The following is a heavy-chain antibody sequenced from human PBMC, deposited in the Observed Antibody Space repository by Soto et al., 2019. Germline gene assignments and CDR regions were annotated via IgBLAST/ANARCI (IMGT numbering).Heavy chain of an antibody. V-gene: IGHV3-23*01. J-gene: IGHJ6*02. CDR3: AKDRGFGARHGMDV. D-gene: IGHD3-10*01. Sequence: EVQLLESGGDLVQPGGSLRLSCEASGVTFSNYAMSWVRQAPGKGLEWVTGISARGGTTYYVDSVKGRFTISRDNSKNTLYLQMNALRAEDRDVYYCAKDRGFGARHGMDVRGQGTTVTVSS. CDR2: ISARGGTT. CDR1: GVTFSNYA.